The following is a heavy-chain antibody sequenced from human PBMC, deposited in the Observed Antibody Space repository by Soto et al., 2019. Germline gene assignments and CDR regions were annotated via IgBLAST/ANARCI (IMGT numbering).Heavy chain of an antibody. Sequence: QITLKESGPTLVKPTQTLTLTCTFSGFSLSTSGVGVGWIRQPPGKALEWLALIYWDDDKRYSPSLKSRLTITKDTSQNPVVLTMTNLDPLDTATYSCALLLPTVTTFYYRGQGTLVTLSS. CDR3: ALLLPTVTTFYY. V-gene: IGHV2-5*02. D-gene: IGHD4-17*01. CDR2: IYWDDDK. CDR1: GFSLSTSGVG. J-gene: IGHJ4*02.